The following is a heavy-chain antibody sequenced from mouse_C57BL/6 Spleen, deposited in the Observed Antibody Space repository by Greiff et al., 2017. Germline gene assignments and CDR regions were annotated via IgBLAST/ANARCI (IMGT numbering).Heavy chain of an antibody. Sequence: EVQLVESGPGLVKPSQSLSLTCSVTGYSITSGYYWNWIRQFPGNKLEWMGYISYDGSNNYNPSLQNRISNTRDTSKNQFFLKLNSVTTEDTATYYCATTVVDYAMDYWGQGTSVTVAS. V-gene: IGHV3-6*01. CDR1: GYSITSGYY. D-gene: IGHD1-1*01. J-gene: IGHJ4*01. CDR2: ISYDGSN. CDR3: ATTVVDYAMDY.